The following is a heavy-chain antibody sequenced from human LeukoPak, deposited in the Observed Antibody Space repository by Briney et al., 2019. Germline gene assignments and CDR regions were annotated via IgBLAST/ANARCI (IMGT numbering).Heavy chain of an antibody. CDR2: IYSDGST. J-gene: IGHJ5*02. D-gene: IGHD2-15*01. CDR1: GFTVSSNY. Sequence: GGSLRLSCAASGFTVSSNYMSWVRQAPGKGLEWVSVIYSDGSTYYADSVKGRFTISRDNSKNTLYLQMSSLRAEDTAVYYCAKDLRTYCSGGSCYLNWFDPWGQGTLATVSS. V-gene: IGHV3-53*01. CDR3: AKDLRTYCSGGSCYLNWFDP.